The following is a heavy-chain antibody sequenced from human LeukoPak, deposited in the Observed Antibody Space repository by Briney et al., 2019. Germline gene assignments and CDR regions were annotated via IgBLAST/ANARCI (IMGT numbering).Heavy chain of an antibody. CDR2: FDPEDGET. CDR1: GYTLTELS. D-gene: IGHD6-19*01. Sequence: ASVKVSCKVSGYTLTELSMHWVRQAPGKGLEWMGGFDPEDGETIYAQKFQGRVTMTEDTSTDTAYMELSSLRSEDTAVYYCAKDLVVYSSRGSAFDIWGQGTMVTVSS. J-gene: IGHJ3*02. V-gene: IGHV1-24*01. CDR3: AKDLVVYSSRGSAFDI.